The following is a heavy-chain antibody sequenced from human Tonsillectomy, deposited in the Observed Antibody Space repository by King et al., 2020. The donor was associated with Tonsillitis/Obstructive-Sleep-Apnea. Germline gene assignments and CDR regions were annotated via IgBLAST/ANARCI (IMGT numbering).Heavy chain of an antibody. CDR3: AKGAGYAGIGGYYYYYMDV. Sequence: VQLVESGGGLVQPGGSLRLSCAASGFTFSNYAMSWVRQAPGKGLEWVSAISGSGVSTYYADSVKGRFTISRDNSKNTLDLQMNSLRAGDTAVYYCAKGAGYAGIGGYYYYYMDVWGKGTTVTVSS. V-gene: IGHV3-23*04. D-gene: IGHD3-16*01. J-gene: IGHJ6*03. CDR2: ISGSGVST. CDR1: GFTFSNYA.